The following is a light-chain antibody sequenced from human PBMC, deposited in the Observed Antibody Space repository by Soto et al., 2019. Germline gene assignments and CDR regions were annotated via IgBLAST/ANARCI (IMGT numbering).Light chain of an antibody. CDR2: LAS. CDR1: QGIRSY. Sequence: IQLTQSPSSLSASVGDRVTITCRASQGIRSYLACYQQKPGKASNLLIYLASTLQGGVPSRFSGSGSGTDFSLTVSSLQPEDVATYYCQYLNNSPLTSGGGAQVEL. J-gene: IGKJ4*01. CDR3: QYLNNSPLT. V-gene: IGKV1-9*01.